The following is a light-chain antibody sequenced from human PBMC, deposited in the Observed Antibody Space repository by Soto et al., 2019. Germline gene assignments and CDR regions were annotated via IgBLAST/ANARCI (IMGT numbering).Light chain of an antibody. CDR1: QSVSSSY. V-gene: IGKV3-20*01. CDR2: GAS. Sequence: EIVLTQSPGTLSLSPGERATLSCRASQSVSSSYLAWYQQKPGQAPRLLIYGASSRATGIPDRCSGSGSGTDFTLTISRLEPEDFAVYYCQQYDSSPLTFGGGTKVVIK. J-gene: IGKJ4*01. CDR3: QQYDSSPLT.